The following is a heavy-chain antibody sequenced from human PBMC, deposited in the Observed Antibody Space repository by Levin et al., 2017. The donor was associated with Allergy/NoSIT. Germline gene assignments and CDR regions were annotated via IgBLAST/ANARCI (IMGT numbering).Heavy chain of an antibody. CDR2: IRSKGNNYAT. J-gene: IGHJ6*02. D-gene: IGHD3-10*01. V-gene: IGHV3-73*01. Sequence: GGSLRLSCATSGFTFSGSAIHWVRQASGKGLEWVGRIRSKGNNYATAYAASVKGRFTISRDDSKNTAYLQMNSLRTEDTAVYYCTNLPHGAVYYGMDVWGLGTTVTVSS. CDR1: GFTFSGSA. CDR3: TNLPHGAVYYGMDV.